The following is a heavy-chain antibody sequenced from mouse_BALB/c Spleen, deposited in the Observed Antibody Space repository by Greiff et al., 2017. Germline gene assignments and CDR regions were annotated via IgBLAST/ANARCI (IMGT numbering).Heavy chain of an antibody. D-gene: IGHD2-1*01. V-gene: IGHV2-9*02. CDR1: GFSLTSYG. Sequence: QVQLQQSGPGLVAPSQSLSITCTVSGFSLTSYGVHWVRQPPGKGLEWLGVIWAGGSTNYNSALMSRLSISKDNSKSQVFLKMNSLQTDDTAMYYCARLDGNLPSWFAYWGQGTLVTVSA. CDR2: IWAGGST. CDR3: ARLDGNLPSWFAY. J-gene: IGHJ3*01.